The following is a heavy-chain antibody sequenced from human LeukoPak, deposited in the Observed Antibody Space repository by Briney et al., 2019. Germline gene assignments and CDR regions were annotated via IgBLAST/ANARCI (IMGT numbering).Heavy chain of an antibody. CDR1: GYTFTGYY. V-gene: IGHV1-2*04. CDR2: INPNSGGT. Sequence: ASVKVSCKASGYTFTGYYMHWVRQAPGQGLEWMGWINPNSGGTNYAQKFQGWVTMTRDTSISTAYMELSRLRSDDTAVYYCARARGDYVWGDHPSTPSYYFDYWGQGTLVTVSS. CDR3: ARARGDYVWGDHPSTPSYYFDY. J-gene: IGHJ4*02. D-gene: IGHD3-16*01.